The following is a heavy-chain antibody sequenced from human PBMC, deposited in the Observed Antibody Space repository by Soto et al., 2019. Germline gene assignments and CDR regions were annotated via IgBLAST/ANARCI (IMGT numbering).Heavy chain of an antibody. V-gene: IGHV4-30-4*01. CDR3: ASSSLYGMDV. CDR2: IYDNRDT. CDR1: GGSISSGYYY. Sequence: SETLSLTCSVSGGSISSGYYYCCWIRHPTGKGLEVTGYIYDNRDTYYNRPRKSRLVISMDPSKNQYYKKVDSVTAADTAVYYCASSSLYGMDVWGQGTTVTVSS. J-gene: IGHJ6*02.